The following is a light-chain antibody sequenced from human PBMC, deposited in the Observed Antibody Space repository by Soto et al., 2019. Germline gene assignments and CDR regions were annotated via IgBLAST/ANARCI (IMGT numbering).Light chain of an antibody. V-gene: IGKV3-11*01. CDR2: DAS. Sequence: EIVLTQSPATLSLSPGERATLSCRASQSVSSYLAWYQQKRGQAPRLLIYDASNRVTGIPARFSGSGSGTDFTLTSSSLEPEDCAVYDCQLRINWTGFTFGPGTKVVIK. CDR3: QLRINWTGFT. J-gene: IGKJ3*01. CDR1: QSVSSY.